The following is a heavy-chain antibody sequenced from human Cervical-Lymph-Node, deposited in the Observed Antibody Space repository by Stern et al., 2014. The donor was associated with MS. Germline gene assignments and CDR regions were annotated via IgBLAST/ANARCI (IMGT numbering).Heavy chain of an antibody. D-gene: IGHD1-7*01. CDR1: GFSLSTSGVG. Sequence: QVTLKESGPTLVKPTQTLTLTCTFSGFSLSTSGVGEGWIRQPPGQALEWLALIYWDDDKRYSPSLKSRLTITKDTSKNQVVLTMTNMDPVDTATYYCAHEVTLYNWNYGFDYWGQGTLVTVSS. CDR2: IYWDDDK. V-gene: IGHV2-5*02. CDR3: AHEVTLYNWNYGFDY. J-gene: IGHJ4*02.